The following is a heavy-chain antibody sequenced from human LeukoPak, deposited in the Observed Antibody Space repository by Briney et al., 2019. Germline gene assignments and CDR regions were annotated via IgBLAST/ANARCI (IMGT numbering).Heavy chain of an antibody. CDR3: ARDGVGIVVVPAEDWFDP. Sequence: ASVKVSCKASGYTLTGYHMHWVRQAPGQGLEWMGRINPNSGGTNYAQKFQGRVTMTRVTSISTVYMELSRLRSDDTAVYYCARDGVGIVVVPAEDWFDPWGQGTLVTVSS. CDR1: GYTLTGYH. V-gene: IGHV1-2*02. J-gene: IGHJ5*02. D-gene: IGHD2-2*01. CDR2: INPNSGGT.